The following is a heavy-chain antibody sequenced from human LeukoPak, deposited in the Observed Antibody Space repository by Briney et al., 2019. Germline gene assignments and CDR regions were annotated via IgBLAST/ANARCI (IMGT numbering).Heavy chain of an antibody. J-gene: IGHJ4*02. CDR1: GYTFTNYF. CDR3: ARDLRSESGDYFRIPSRAGLDY. V-gene: IGHV1-46*01. D-gene: IGHD3-3*01. Sequence: ASVKVSCKASGYTFTNYFIHWVRQAAGQGLEWVGIINPSDGSISYGHEFLGRVTMTRDTSTSTVYMDLTSLRSEDTAVYYCARDLRSESGDYFRIPSRAGLDYWGQGTLVTVSS. CDR2: INPSDGSI.